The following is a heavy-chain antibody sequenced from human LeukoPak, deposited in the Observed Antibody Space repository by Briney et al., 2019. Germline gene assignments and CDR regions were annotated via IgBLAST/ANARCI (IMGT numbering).Heavy chain of an antibody. CDR1: GFTFSSYA. J-gene: IGHJ1*01. D-gene: IGHD3-10*01. CDR2: ISGSGYST. Sequence: GGSLRLSCAASGFTFSSYAMSWVGQAPGKGLEWVSVISGSGYSTYYADSVKGRFTISRDNSKNTLYLQMNSLRAEDTAVYYCAKDRSGSTAEYFQDWGQGTLVTVSS. V-gene: IGHV3-23*01. CDR3: AKDRSGSTAEYFQD.